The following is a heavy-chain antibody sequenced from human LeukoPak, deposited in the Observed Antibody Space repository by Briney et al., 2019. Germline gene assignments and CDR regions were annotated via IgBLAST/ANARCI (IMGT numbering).Heavy chain of an antibody. J-gene: IGHJ4*02. CDR1: GFIFSSYS. CDR2: IRGSGDST. Sequence: GGSLRLSCTASGFIFSSYSMNWVRQAPGKGLEWVSAIRGSGDSTYYADSVKGRFTISRDNSKNTLYLQINSLRAEDTAVYYCAKDSHGDPTLLTDYWGQGTLVTVSS. CDR3: AKDSHGDPTLLTDY. V-gene: IGHV3-23*01. D-gene: IGHD4-17*01.